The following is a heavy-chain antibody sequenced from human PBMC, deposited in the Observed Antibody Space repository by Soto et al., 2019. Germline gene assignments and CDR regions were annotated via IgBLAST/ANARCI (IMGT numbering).Heavy chain of an antibody. CDR3: AILMTTVTPFDY. V-gene: IGHV4-59*01. D-gene: IGHD4-4*01. Sequence: SETLSLTCTVSGGSISSYYWIWIRQPPGKGLEWIGYIYYSGSTNYNPSLKSRVTISVDTSKNQFSLKLSSVTAADTAVYYCAILMTTVTPFDYWGQGTLVTVSS. J-gene: IGHJ4*02. CDR1: GGSISSYY. CDR2: IYYSGST.